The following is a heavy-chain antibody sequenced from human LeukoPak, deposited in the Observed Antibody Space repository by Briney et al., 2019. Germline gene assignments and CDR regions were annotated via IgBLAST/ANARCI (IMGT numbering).Heavy chain of an antibody. CDR1: GFTLSSYA. D-gene: IGHD5-12*01. CDR2: IRYDGSNK. J-gene: IGHJ4*02. Sequence: PGRSLRLSCAASGFTLSSYAMHWVRQAPGKGLEWVAFIRYDGSNKYYADSVKGRFTISRDNSKNTLYLQMNSLRAEDTAVYYCARDGSGYDLLDASDYWGQGTLVTVSS. CDR3: ARDGSGYDLLDASDY. V-gene: IGHV3-30*04.